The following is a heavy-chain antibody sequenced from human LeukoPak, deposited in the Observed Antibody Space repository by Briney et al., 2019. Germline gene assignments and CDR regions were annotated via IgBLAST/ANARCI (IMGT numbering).Heavy chain of an antibody. CDR3: ATSSPRNYFDH. CDR1: GFVFSTYG. J-gene: IGHJ4*02. D-gene: IGHD1-14*01. CDR2: IWYDGSQR. V-gene: IGHV3-33*01. Sequence: GGSLRLSCVASGFVFSTYGLHWVRQSPGRGLEWVAVIWYDGSQRYYADSVKGRFTISRDDSQNTIYLQMDSLRAEDTAVYYCATSSPRNYFDHWGQGTLVTVSS.